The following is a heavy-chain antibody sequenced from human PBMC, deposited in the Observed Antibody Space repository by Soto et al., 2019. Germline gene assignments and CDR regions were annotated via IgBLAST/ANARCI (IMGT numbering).Heavy chain of an antibody. CDR3: ANMLAGAGDDAFES. CDR2: ISYDGSNK. Sequence: GGSLRLSCAASGFTFSSYGMHWVRQAPGKGLEWVAVISYDGSNKYYADSVKGRFTISRDNSKNTLYLQMNSLRAEDTAVYYCANMLAGAGDDAFESWGQGTMVAVSS. CDR1: GFTFSSYG. D-gene: IGHD6-19*01. V-gene: IGHV3-30*18. J-gene: IGHJ3*02.